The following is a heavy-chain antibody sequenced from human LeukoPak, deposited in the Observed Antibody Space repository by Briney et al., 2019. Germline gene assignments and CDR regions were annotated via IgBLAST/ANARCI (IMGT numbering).Heavy chain of an antibody. V-gene: IGHV3-74*01. J-gene: IGHJ4*02. CDR3: ARDSRAAGLAFDY. CDR1: GFTFSTYW. CDR2: INGDGGSR. Sequence: GGSLRLSCAASGFTFSTYWMHWVRQAPGKGLVGVSRINGDGGSRNYADSVKGRFTISRDNSKNTLYLQMNRLRAENAAVYYCARDSRAAGLAFDYWGEGTLVTVSS. D-gene: IGHD3-10*01.